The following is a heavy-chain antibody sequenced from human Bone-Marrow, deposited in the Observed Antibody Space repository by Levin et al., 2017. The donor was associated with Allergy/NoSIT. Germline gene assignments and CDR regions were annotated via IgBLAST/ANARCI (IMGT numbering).Heavy chain of an antibody. Sequence: LRLSCTVSGGSISSGDYYWSWIRQPPGKGLEWIGYIYYSGSTYYNPSLKSRVTISVDTSKNQFSLKLSSVTAADTAVYYCARDAPSIPGSGSYYTPDAFDIWGQGTMVTVSS. CDR3: ARDAPSIPGSGSYYTPDAFDI. V-gene: IGHV4-30-4*01. J-gene: IGHJ3*02. CDR2: IYYSGST. CDR1: GGSISSGDYY. D-gene: IGHD3-10*01.